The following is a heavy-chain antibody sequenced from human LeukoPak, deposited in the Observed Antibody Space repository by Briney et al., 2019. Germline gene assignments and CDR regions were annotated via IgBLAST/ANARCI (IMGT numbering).Heavy chain of an antibody. CDR3: ARGGGTFEF. CDR2: IKEDGSLQ. D-gene: IGHD2-15*01. Sequence: PGRSLRLSCATSGFSFSSYWMSWVRQAPGKGLEWVANIKEDGSLQNYVDSVKGRFTISRDNTKNSLYLQLNSLRADDTAVYYCARGGGTFEFWGQGTLVTVSS. CDR1: GFSFSSYW. V-gene: IGHV3-7*03. J-gene: IGHJ4*02.